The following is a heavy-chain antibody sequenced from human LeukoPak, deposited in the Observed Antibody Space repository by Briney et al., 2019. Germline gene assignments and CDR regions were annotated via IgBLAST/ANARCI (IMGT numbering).Heavy chain of an antibody. CDR2: IYYSGNT. J-gene: IGHJ3*02. D-gene: IGHD1-26*01. CDR3: ARSWGSYRGGDAFDI. CDR1: GGSISSSSYY. V-gene: IGHV4-39*01. Sequence: SETLSLTCTVSGGSISSSSYYWRWIRQPPGKGLEWIGNIYYSGNTYYNPSLKSRVTISVDTSNNQFSLKLTSVTAADTTVYYCARSWGSYRGGDAFDIWGQGTMVTVSS.